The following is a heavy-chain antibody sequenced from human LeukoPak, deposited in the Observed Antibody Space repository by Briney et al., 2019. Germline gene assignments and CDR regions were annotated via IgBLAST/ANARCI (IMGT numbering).Heavy chain of an antibody. V-gene: IGHV4-38-2*02. CDR1: GGSISSYY. CDR3: AREGPGKDTAMAHYYYYGMDV. J-gene: IGHJ6*02. Sequence: PSETLSLTCTVSGGSISSYYWSWIRQPPGKGLEWIGSIYHSGSTYYNPSLKSRVTISVDTSKNQFSLKLSSVTAADTAVYYCAREGPGKDTAMAHYYYYGMDVWGQGTTVTVSS. D-gene: IGHD5-18*01. CDR2: IYHSGST.